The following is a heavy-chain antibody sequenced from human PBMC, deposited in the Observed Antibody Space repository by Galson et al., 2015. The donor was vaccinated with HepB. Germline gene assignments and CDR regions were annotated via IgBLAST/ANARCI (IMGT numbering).Heavy chain of an antibody. V-gene: IGHV1-69*13. CDR2: IIPIFGTA. D-gene: IGHD3-3*01. J-gene: IGHJ3*02. CDR3: ASQNQDDFWTHPVAFDI. CDR1: GGTFSSYA. Sequence: SVKVSCKASGGTFSSYAISWVRQAPGQGLEWMGGIIPIFGTANYAQKFQGRVTITADESTSTAYMELSSLRSEDTAVYYCASQNQDDFWTHPVAFDIWGQGTMVTVSS.